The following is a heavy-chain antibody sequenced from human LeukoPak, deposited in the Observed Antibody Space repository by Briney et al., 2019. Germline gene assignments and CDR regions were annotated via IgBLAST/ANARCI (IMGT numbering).Heavy chain of an antibody. V-gene: IGHV4-39*01. CDR3: ARLSWFGELLSFYFDY. J-gene: IGHJ4*02. Sequence: PSETLSLTCTVSGGSISSSSYYWGWIRQPPGKGLEWIGSIYYSGSSYYNPSLKSRVTISVDTSKNQFSLTLSSVTAADTAVYYCARLSWFGELLSFYFDYWGQGTLVTVSS. CDR1: GGSISSSSYY. CDR2: IYYSGSS. D-gene: IGHD3-10*01.